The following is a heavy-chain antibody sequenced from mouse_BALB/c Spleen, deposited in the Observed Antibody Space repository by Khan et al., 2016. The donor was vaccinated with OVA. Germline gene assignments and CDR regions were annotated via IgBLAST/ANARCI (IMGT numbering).Heavy chain of an antibody. CDR3: ARDGSRYNYAMDY. CDR1: GYSITSDYA. Sequence: EVKLLESGPGLVKPSQSLSLTCTVTGYSITSDYAWNWIRRFPGNKLEWMGYISSSGSTNYNPALKSRISITRDTSKNQFFLQLNSVTTEDTATYYCARDGSRYNYAMDYWGLGTSVTVSS. J-gene: IGHJ4*01. CDR2: ISSSGST. D-gene: IGHD2-3*01. V-gene: IGHV3-2*02.